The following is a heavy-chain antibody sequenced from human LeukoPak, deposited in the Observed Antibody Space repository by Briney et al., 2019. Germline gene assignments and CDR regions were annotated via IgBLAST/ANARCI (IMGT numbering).Heavy chain of an antibody. J-gene: IGHJ4*02. CDR1: GFTFSSYW. V-gene: IGHV3-74*01. Sequence: QPGGSLRLSCAASGFTFSSYWMHWVRQAPGKGLVWVSRINSDGSSTSYADSVKGRFTISRDNAKNSLYLQMNSLRAEDTALYYCAKAYSDYGDYGVVRDWGQGTLVTVSS. CDR3: AKAYSDYGDYGVVRD. CDR2: INSDGSST. D-gene: IGHD4-17*01.